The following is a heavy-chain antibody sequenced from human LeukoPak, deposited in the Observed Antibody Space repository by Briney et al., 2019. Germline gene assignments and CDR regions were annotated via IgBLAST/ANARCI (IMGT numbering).Heavy chain of an antibody. CDR1: GATFSSYA. J-gene: IGHJ5*02. Sequence: SVKVSCKASGATFSSYAISWVRQAHGQGLEWMGGIIPIFGTANYAQKFQGRVTITTDESTSTAYMELSSLRSEDTAVYYCARERSRAEYYDFWSGYYSFDPWGQGTLVTVSS. D-gene: IGHD3-3*01. CDR3: ARERSRAEYYDFWSGYYSFDP. CDR2: IIPIFGTA. V-gene: IGHV1-69*05.